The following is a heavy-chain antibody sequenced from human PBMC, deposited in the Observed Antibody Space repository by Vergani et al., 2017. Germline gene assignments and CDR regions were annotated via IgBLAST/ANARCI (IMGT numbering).Heavy chain of an antibody. CDR1: GGAISSSNW. Sequence: QVQLQESGPGLVKPPGTLSLTCAVSGGAISSSNWWSWGRQPPGKGLEWIGEIYHSGRNNYNPCLKSRVTISVDKSKIQFSLKLSSVTAADTAVYYCARVGAYYYDSNGYYYFDYWGQGTLVTVSS. CDR3: ARVGAYYYDSNGYYYFDY. V-gene: IGHV4-4*03. J-gene: IGHJ4*02. CDR2: IYHSGRN. D-gene: IGHD3-22*01.